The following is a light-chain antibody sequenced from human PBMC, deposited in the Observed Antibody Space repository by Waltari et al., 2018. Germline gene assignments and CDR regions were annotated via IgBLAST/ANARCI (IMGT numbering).Light chain of an antibody. CDR2: DVS. V-gene: IGLV2-14*03. Sequence: QSALTQPASVSGSPGQSITLSCTGTSSDVGAYNIVSGYQQHPGKAPKLMIFDVSNRPSGVSNRFSGSKSGNTASLTISGLQAEDEADYYCSSYISSSTLELFGGGTSLTVL. CDR1: SSDVGAYNI. CDR3: SSYISSSTLEL. J-gene: IGLJ2*01.